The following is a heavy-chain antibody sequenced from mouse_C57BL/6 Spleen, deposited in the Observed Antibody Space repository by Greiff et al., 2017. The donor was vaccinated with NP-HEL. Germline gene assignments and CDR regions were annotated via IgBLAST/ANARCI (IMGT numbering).Heavy chain of an antibody. CDR1: GYTFTDYN. Sequence: EVQLQQSGPELVKPGASVKIPCKASGYTFTDYNMDWVKQSHGKSLEWIGDINPNNGGTIYHQKFKGKATLTVAKSSSTAYMELRSLTSEDTAVYYCAREGGSSGYGVWYFDVWGTGTTVTVSS. J-gene: IGHJ1*03. CDR3: AREGGSSGYGVWYFDV. D-gene: IGHD3-2*02. CDR2: INPNNGGT. V-gene: IGHV1-18*01.